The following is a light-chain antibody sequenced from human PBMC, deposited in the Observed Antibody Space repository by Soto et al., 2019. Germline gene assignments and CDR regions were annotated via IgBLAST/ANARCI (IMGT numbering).Light chain of an antibody. V-gene: IGKV1-5*01. Sequence: DIQMTQSPSTLSATVGERVTNTCRASQSVGNWLAWYQHKPGKAPKLLIYDVSSLESGLPSRFSGSGSGTEFILTISSLQPDDFATYYCQQYDSYSWTFGQGTKVDI. CDR3: QQYDSYSWT. CDR2: DVS. J-gene: IGKJ1*01. CDR1: QSVGNW.